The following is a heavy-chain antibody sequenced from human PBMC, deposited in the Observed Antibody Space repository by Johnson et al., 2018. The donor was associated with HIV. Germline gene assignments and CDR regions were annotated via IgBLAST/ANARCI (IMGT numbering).Heavy chain of an antibody. CDR1: GFSFNDYG. CDR2: MYSGGNT. J-gene: IGHJ3*02. D-gene: IGHD6-13*01. V-gene: IGHV3-66*01. Sequence: VQLVESGGVVVQPGESLRLSCAASGFSFNDYGMNWVRQAPGKGLEWVSVMYSGGNTYYADSVRGRFTISRDNSKNTLYLQMSSLKAEDTAMYYCARDGESQQLPLGDAFDIWGQGTMVTVSS. CDR3: ARDGESQQLPLGDAFDI.